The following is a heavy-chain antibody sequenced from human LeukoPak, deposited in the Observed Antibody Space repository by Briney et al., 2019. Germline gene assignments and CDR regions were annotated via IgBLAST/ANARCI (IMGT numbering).Heavy chain of an antibody. D-gene: IGHD3-10*01. CDR2: IYYSGNT. Sequence: SSQTLSLPRTVSGGSISRGNYQWSWIGEPPGKGVEWCGYIYYSGNTYYHPSLKRRLTISVDTPKNQFSLKLRSLTAADTAVYYCARDREAYGSGLHYYYYMDVWGKGTTVTVSS. CDR3: ARDREAYGSGLHYYYYMDV. V-gene: IGHV4-30-4*08. CDR1: GGSISRGNYQ. J-gene: IGHJ6*03.